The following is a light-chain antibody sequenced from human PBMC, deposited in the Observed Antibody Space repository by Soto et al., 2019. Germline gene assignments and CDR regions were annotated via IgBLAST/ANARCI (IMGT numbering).Light chain of an antibody. V-gene: IGKV3-15*01. CDR3: HQYNNWPLS. CDR1: QRVSSN. Sequence: ERVLTQSPATLSVYQGERATLSCRASQRVSSNLAWYQQKPGQAPRLLIYGASTRATGIPARFSGSGSGTEFTLTISSLQSEDFAVYYCHQYNNWPLSFGGGTKVDIK. CDR2: GAS. J-gene: IGKJ4*01.